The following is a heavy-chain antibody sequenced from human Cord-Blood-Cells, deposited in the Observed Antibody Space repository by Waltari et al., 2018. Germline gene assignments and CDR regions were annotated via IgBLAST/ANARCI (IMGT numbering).Heavy chain of an antibody. D-gene: IGHD2-2*01. V-gene: IGHV1-24*01. Sequence: QFQLVQSGAEVKKPGASVKTSCKVSGYTLTELSMHLVRQAPGKGLEWMGGFDPEDGETIYAQKFQGRVTMTEDTSTDTAYMELSSLRSEDTAVYYCATGGVVVPADDAFDIWGQGTMVTVSS. CDR3: ATGGVVVPADDAFDI. CDR1: GYTLTELS. J-gene: IGHJ3*02. CDR2: FDPEDGET.